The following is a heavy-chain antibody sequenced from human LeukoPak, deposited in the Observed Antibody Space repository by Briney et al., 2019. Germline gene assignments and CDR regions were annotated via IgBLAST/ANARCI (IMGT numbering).Heavy chain of an antibody. J-gene: IGHJ4*02. CDR1: GFTFTSSA. CDR3: AAELYYYDSSGPPFDY. D-gene: IGHD3-22*01. CDR2: IVVGSGNT. V-gene: IGHV1-58*02. Sequence: ASVKVSCKASGFTFTSSAMQRVRQARGQRLEWIGWIVVGSGNTNYAQKFQERVTITRDMSTSTAYMELSSLRSEDTAVYYCAAELYYYDSSGPPFDYWGQGTLVTVSS.